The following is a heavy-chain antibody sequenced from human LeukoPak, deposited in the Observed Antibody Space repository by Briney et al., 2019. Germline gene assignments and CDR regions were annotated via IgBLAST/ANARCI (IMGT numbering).Heavy chain of an antibody. J-gene: IGHJ3*02. Sequence: SETLSLTCTVSGGSISSSSYYWGWIRQPPGKGLEWIGSIYYSGSTYYNPSLKSRVTISVDTSKNQFSLKLSSVTAADTAVYYCARSRRRWLQRRLSDAFDIWGQGTMVTVSS. CDR1: GGSISSSSYY. CDR3: ARSRRRWLQRRLSDAFDI. V-gene: IGHV4-39*07. D-gene: IGHD5-24*01. CDR2: IYYSGST.